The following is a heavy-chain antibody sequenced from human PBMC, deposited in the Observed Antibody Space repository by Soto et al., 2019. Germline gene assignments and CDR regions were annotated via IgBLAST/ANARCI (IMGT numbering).Heavy chain of an antibody. Sequence: PGGSLRLSCAASGFTVSSNYMSWVRQAPGKGLEWVSVIYSGGSTYYADSVKGRFTISRDNSKNTLYLQMNSLRAEDTAVYYCVGWRDWFYYYYGMDVWGQGTTVTVSS. CDR2: IYSGGST. V-gene: IGHV3-66*01. CDR3: VGWRDWFYYYYGMDV. J-gene: IGHJ6*02. D-gene: IGHD3-9*01. CDR1: GFTVSSNY.